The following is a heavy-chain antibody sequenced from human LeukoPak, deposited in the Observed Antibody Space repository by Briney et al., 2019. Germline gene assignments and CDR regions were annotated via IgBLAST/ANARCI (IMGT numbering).Heavy chain of an antibody. CDR1: GFTFSRYW. CDR2: IKQDGGEK. V-gene: IGHV3-7*01. Sequence: GGSLRLSCAASGFTFSRYWMSWVRQAPGKGLEWVANIKQDGGEKYYVDSVKGRFTISRDNAKNSLYLQMNSLRAEDTAVYYCARDYSDYDLGYYYYMDVWGKGTTVTVSS. D-gene: IGHD5-12*01. J-gene: IGHJ6*03. CDR3: ARDYSDYDLGYYYYMDV.